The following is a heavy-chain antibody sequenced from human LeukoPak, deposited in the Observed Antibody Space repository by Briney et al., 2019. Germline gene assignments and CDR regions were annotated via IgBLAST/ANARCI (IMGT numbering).Heavy chain of an antibody. CDR3: ARADRLTYWFDP. V-gene: IGHV4-30-2*01. CDR2: IYHSGST. Sequence: SETLSLTCAVSGGSISSGGYSWSWIRQPPGKGLEWIGYIYHSGSTYYNPSLKSRVTISVDRSKNQFSLKLSSVTAADTAVYYCARADRLTYWFDPWGQGTLVTVSS. J-gene: IGHJ5*02. D-gene: IGHD3-9*01. CDR1: GGSISSGGYS.